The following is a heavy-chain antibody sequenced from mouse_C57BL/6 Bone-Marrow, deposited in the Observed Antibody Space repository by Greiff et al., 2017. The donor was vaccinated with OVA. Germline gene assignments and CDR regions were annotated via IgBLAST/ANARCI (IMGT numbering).Heavy chain of an antibody. Sequence: QVQLQQSGAELVRPGTSVKMSCKASGYTFTNYWIGWAKQRPGHGLEWIGDIYPGGGYTNYNEKFKGKATLTADKSSSTAYMQFSSLTSEDSAIYYCARNDGYYERYFDVWGTGTTVTVSS. CDR3: ARNDGYYERYFDV. CDR2: IYPGGGYT. V-gene: IGHV1-63*01. J-gene: IGHJ1*03. CDR1: GYTFTNYW. D-gene: IGHD2-3*01.